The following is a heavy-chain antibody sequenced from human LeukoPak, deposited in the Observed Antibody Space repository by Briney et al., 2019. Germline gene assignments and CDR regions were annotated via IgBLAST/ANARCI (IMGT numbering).Heavy chain of an antibody. CDR1: GGSFSGYY. J-gene: IGHJ4*02. Sequence: PSETLSLTCAVYGGSFSGYYWSWVRQAPGKGLEWVASIKHDGSEKYYVDSVRGRFTISRDNAKNSLYLQLNSLRVEDTAVYYCASITMVEDYFDYWGQGTLVTVSS. V-gene: IGHV3-7*01. D-gene: IGHD3-10*01. CDR3: ASITMVEDYFDY. CDR2: IKHDGSEK.